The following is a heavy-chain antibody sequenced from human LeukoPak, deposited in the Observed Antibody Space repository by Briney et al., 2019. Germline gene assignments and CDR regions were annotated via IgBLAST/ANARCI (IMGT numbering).Heavy chain of an antibody. J-gene: IGHJ4*02. V-gene: IGHV1-69*01. Sequence: RASVKVSCKASGGTFSSYAISWVRQAPGQGLEWMGGIIPIFGTANYAQKFQGRVMITADESTSTAYMELSSLRSEDTAVYYCARDPSDPEVVEHDYGDYSPTNYFDYWGQGTLVTVSS. CDR1: GGTFSSYA. CDR3: ARDPSDPEVVEHDYGDYSPTNYFDY. CDR2: IIPIFGTA. D-gene: IGHD4-17*01.